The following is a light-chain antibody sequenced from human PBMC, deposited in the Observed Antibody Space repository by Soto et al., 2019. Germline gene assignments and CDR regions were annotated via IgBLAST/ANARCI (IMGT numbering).Light chain of an antibody. Sequence: EIVLTQSPGTLSLSPGERATLSCRASQSVSSTSLAWYQQKPGQAPRLLIYGTSSRATGIPDRFTGSGSGTVFTLTISRLEPEFFAVYYCQQYGSSPPYTFGPGTKLEI. CDR1: QSVSSTS. CDR2: GTS. V-gene: IGKV3-20*01. J-gene: IGKJ2*01. CDR3: QQYGSSPPYT.